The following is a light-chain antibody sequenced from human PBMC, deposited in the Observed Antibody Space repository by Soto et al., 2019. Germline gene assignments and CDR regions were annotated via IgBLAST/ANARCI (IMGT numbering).Light chain of an antibody. V-gene: IGKV3-11*01. J-gene: IGKJ1*01. CDR1: QSVRRY. CDR2: DAS. Sequence: EIVLTQSPATLSLSPGERATLSCRASQSVRRYLAWYQQKPGQAPRLLIYDASNRATGIPARFSGSGSGTDFTLTISRMAPEDFAVDYCQQYGSSGTFGQGPKVDIK. CDR3: QQYGSSGT.